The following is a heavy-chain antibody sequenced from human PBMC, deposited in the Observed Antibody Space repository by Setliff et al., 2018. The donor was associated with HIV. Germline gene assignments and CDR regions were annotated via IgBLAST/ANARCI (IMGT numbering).Heavy chain of an antibody. CDR1: GGSFSDFS. CDR2: INHRGST. CDR3: ARAGIPPLGARRWFDP. J-gene: IGHJ5*02. V-gene: IGHV4-34*01. Sequence: PSETLSLTCAVYGGSFSDFSWTWIRPPPGKGLEWIGEINHRGSTIYNPSLKSRVSISVDTSKKQFSLKLDSVTAADTAVYYCARAGIPPLGARRWFDPWGQGTLVTVSS. D-gene: IGHD3-16*01.